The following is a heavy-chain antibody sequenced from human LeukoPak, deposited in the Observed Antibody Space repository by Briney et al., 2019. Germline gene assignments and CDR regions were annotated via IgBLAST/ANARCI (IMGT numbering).Heavy chain of an antibody. CDR2: INPNSGGT. Sequence: ASVKVSCKASGYTFTGYYMHWVRQAPGQGLEWMGWINPNSGGTIYAQKFQGRVTMTRDTSISTAYMELSRLRSDDTAVYYCARGVGPRYFDLWGRGTLVTVSS. CDR1: GYTFTGYY. D-gene: IGHD1-26*01. J-gene: IGHJ2*01. CDR3: ARGVGPRYFDL. V-gene: IGHV1-2*02.